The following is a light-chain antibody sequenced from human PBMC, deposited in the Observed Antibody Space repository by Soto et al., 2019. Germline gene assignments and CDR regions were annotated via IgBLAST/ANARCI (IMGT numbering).Light chain of an antibody. Sequence: DIVMTQSQDSLAVSLGERATINCKSSQSVLYSSNNKNYLTWYQQKPGQPPKLLISWASTRESGVPERFSGSGSGTDFTLTISSLQAEDVAVYYCQQYYDSPLTFGGGTKVEIK. V-gene: IGKV4-1*01. CDR2: WAS. CDR3: QQYYDSPLT. CDR1: QSVLYSSNNKNY. J-gene: IGKJ4*01.